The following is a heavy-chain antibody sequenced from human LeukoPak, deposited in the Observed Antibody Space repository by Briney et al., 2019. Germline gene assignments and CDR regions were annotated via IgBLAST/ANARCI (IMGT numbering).Heavy chain of an antibody. D-gene: IGHD1-7*01. CDR2: LNPDSAGT. CDR1: GYTFNGYY. CDR3: ARSNWNYDLPGYYFDY. V-gene: IGHV1-2*02. J-gene: IGHJ4*02. Sequence: APVKVSCKASGYTFNGYYMHWVRQAPGQGLEWMGWLNPDSAGTNYAQRFQGRVTMTRDPSISTAYMELSRLKSDATAVYYCARSNWNYDLPGYYFDYWGQGTLVTVSS.